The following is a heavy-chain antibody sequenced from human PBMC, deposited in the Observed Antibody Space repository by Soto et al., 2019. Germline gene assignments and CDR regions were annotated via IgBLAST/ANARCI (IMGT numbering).Heavy chain of an antibody. Sequence: ASVKVSCKASGYTFTGYYMHWVRQAPGQGLEWMGWINPNSGGTNYAQKFQGWVTMTRDTSISTAYMELSRLRSDDTAVYYCARGREYSSSAFDIWGQGTMVTVSS. CDR1: GYTFTGYY. CDR2: INPNSGGT. J-gene: IGHJ3*02. CDR3: ARGREYSSSAFDI. D-gene: IGHD6-6*01. V-gene: IGHV1-2*04.